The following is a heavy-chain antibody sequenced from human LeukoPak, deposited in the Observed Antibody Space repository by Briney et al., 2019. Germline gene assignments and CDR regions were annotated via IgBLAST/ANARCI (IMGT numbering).Heavy chain of an antibody. CDR3: ARDGSRFCGSSSCYSGYYYYGMDV. CDR1: GFTFSSYA. J-gene: IGHJ6*02. D-gene: IGHD2-2*01. CDR2: ISGSGGST. V-gene: IGHV3-23*01. Sequence: GGSLRLSCAASGFTFSSYAMSWVRQAPGKGLEWVSAISGSGGSTYYADSVKGRFTISRDNAKNSLYLQMNSLRAGDTAVYYCARDGSRFCGSSSCYSGYYYYGMDVWGQGTTVTVSS.